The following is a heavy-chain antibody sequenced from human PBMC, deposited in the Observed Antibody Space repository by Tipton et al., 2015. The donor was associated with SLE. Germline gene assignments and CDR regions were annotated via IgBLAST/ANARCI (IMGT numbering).Heavy chain of an antibody. D-gene: IGHD6-13*01. V-gene: IGHV4-59*10. J-gene: IGHJ2*01. CDR1: GGSFSGYY. CDR2: IYTSGST. Sequence: LRLSCAVYGGSFSGYYWSWIRQPPGKGLEWIGSIYTSGSTNYNPSLKSRVTMSVDTSKNQFSLKLSSVTAADTAVYYCARGRQQLAWYFDLWGRGSLVTASS. CDR3: ARGRQQLAWYFDL.